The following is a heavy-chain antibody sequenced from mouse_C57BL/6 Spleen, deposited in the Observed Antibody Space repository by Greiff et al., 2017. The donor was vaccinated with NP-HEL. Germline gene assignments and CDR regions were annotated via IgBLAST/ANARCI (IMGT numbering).Heavy chain of an antibody. Sequence: EVMLVESGGGLVQPGGSLKLSCAASGFTFSDYGMAWVRQAPRKGPEWVAFISNLAYSIYYADTVTGRFTISRENAKNTLYLEMSSLRSEDTAMYYCARHGYGGDAMDYWGQGTSVTVSS. V-gene: IGHV5-15*04. CDR2: ISNLAYSI. CDR1: GFTFSDYG. CDR3: ARHGYGGDAMDY. D-gene: IGHD2-14*01. J-gene: IGHJ4*01.